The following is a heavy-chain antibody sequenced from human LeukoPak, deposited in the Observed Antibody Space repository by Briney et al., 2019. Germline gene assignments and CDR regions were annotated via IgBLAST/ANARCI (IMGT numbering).Heavy chain of an antibody. CDR3: AKHSDWNKYYFDY. D-gene: IGHD1/OR15-1a*01. CDR2: IRGSGGST. Sequence: GGSLRLSCAASGFTFSSYAMSWVRQAPGKGLEWVSAIRGSGGSTNYADSVRGRFTISRDNSKNTLYLQMNSLRAEDTAVYYCAKHSDWNKYYFDYWGQGTLVTVSS. V-gene: IGHV3-23*01. CDR1: GFTFSSYA. J-gene: IGHJ4*02.